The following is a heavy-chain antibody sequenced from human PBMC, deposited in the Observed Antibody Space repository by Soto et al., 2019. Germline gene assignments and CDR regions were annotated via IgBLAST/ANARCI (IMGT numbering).Heavy chain of an antibody. CDR2: ISGGGGST. CDR3: AKVSLGALTFTDYYYYGLDV. Sequence: PGGSLRLSCAASGFTFSTYAINWVRQAPGKGLEWVSAISGGGGSTYYADSVKGRVTISRDNSKNTLYLQMSSLRAEDTAVYYCAKVSLGALTFTDYYYYGLDVWGQGTTVTVSS. V-gene: IGHV3-23*01. J-gene: IGHJ6*02. D-gene: IGHD1-26*01. CDR1: GFTFSTYA.